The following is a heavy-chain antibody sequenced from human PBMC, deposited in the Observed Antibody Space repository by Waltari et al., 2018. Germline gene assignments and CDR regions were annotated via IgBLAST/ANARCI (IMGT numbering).Heavy chain of an antibody. CDR3: ARGRRSSRAEFDY. Sequence: QVQLQQWGAGLLKPSETLSLTCAVYGGSFSGYYRSWIRQPPGKGLEWIGEINHSGSTNYNPSLKSRVTISVDTSKNQFSLKLSSVTAADTAVYYCARGRRSSRAEFDYWGQGTLVTVSS. J-gene: IGHJ4*02. CDR2: INHSGST. CDR1: GGSFSGYY. V-gene: IGHV4-34*01. D-gene: IGHD6-13*01.